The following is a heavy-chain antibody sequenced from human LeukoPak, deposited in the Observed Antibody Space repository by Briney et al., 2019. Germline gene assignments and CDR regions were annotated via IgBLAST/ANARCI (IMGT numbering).Heavy chain of an antibody. V-gene: IGHV4-59*01. CDR2: IYYSGST. CDR1: GFTFSSYG. J-gene: IGHJ4*02. Sequence: GSLRLSCAASGFTFSSYGTSWVRQAPGKGLEWIGYIYYSGSTKHNPSLTSRVTISVDTSKNQFSLKLSSVSAADTAVYYCARMYYYGSGSYSPYDYWGQGTLVTVSS. CDR3: ARMYYYGSGSYSPYDY. D-gene: IGHD3-10*01.